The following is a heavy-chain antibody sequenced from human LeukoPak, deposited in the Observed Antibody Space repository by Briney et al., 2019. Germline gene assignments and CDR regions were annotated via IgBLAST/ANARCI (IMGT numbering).Heavy chain of an antibody. CDR3: ANHYSNYQYYFDY. V-gene: IGHV3-11*04. J-gene: IGHJ4*02. D-gene: IGHD4-11*01. CDR2: ISSSGNTI. CDR1: GFIFSDYY. Sequence: GGSLRLSCAASGFIFSDYYMSWIRQAPGKGLEWISYISSSGNTIYYADSVKDRFTISRDNSKNTLYLQMNSLRAEDTAVYYCANHYSNYQYYFDYWGQGTLVTVSS.